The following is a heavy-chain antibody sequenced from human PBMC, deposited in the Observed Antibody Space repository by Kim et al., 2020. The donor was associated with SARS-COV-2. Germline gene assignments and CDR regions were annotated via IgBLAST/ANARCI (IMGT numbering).Heavy chain of an antibody. J-gene: IGHJ4*02. V-gene: IGHV3-30*02. Sequence: SNKYYADSVQGRVTISRDNSKNTLYLQMNSLRAEDTAVYYCAKGGPGFDYWGQGTLVTVSS. CDR3: AKGGPGFDY. CDR2: SNK.